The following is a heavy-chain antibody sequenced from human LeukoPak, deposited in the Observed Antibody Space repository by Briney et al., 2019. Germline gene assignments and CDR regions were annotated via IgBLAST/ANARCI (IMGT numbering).Heavy chain of an antibody. CDR1: GFTFDDYA. D-gene: IGHD3-10*01. CDR2: ISWNSGSI. Sequence: GRSLRLSCAASGFTFDDYAMHWVRQAPGKGLEWVSGISWNSGSIVYADSVKGRFTISRDNAKNSLYLQLNSLRVEDTAVYYCARDTYYFGSGSSAYWGQGTLVKVSS. CDR3: ARDTYYFGSGSSAY. V-gene: IGHV3-9*01. J-gene: IGHJ4*02.